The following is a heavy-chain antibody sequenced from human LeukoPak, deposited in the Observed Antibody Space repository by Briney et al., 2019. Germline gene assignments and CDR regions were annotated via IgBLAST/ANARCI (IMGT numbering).Heavy chain of an antibody. CDR3: ARAFPYYYGSGSNDI. D-gene: IGHD3-10*01. CDR1: GFTFSDYY. J-gene: IGHJ3*02. Sequence: GGSLRLSCAASGFTFSDYYMSWIRQAPGKGLEWVSYISSSGSTVYYADSVKGRFTISKYNAKNSLYLQMNSLRAEDTAVYYCARAFPYYYGSGSNDIWGQGTMVTVSS. V-gene: IGHV3-11*04. CDR2: ISSSGSTV.